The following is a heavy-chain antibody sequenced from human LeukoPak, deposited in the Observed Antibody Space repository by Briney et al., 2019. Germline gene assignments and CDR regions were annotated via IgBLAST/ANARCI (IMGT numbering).Heavy chain of an antibody. CDR3: AVGPVRSGYYYVEFDY. Sequence: SETLSLTCTASGGSISSYYWSWIRQPPGKGLEWIGYIYYSGSTNYNPSLKSRVTISVDTSKNQFSLKLSSVTAADTAVYYCAVGPVRSGYYYVEFDYWGQGTLVTVSS. V-gene: IGHV4-59*08. CDR1: GGSISSYY. CDR2: IYYSGST. D-gene: IGHD3-22*01. J-gene: IGHJ4*02.